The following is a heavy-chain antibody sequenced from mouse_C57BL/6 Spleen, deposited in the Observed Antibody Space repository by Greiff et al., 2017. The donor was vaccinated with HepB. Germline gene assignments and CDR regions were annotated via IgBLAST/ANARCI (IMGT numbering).Heavy chain of an antibody. CDR3: ARGGYGSSYVAWFAY. D-gene: IGHD1-1*01. CDR1: GYSITSGYY. V-gene: IGHV3-6*01. Sequence: EVQVVESGPGLVKPSQSLSLTCSVTGYSITSGYYWNWIRQFPGNKLEWMGYISYDGSNNYNPSLKNRISITRDTSKNQFFLKLNSVTTEDTATYYCARGGYGSSYVAWFAYWGQGTLVTVSA. CDR2: ISYDGSN. J-gene: IGHJ3*01.